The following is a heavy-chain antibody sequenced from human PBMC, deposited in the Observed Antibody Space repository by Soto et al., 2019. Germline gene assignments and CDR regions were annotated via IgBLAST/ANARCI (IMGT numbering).Heavy chain of an antibody. CDR2: IYYSGST. J-gene: IGHJ4*02. V-gene: IGHV4-59*08. CDR3: ARRARSNWNYDYFDY. D-gene: IGHD1-7*01. CDR1: GGSIISYY. Sequence: SETLSLTCTVSGGSIISYYWIWIRQPPGKGLEWIGYIYYSGSTNYNPSLKSRVTISVDTSKNQFSLKLSSVTAADTAVYYCARRARSNWNYDYFDYWGQGTLVTVSS.